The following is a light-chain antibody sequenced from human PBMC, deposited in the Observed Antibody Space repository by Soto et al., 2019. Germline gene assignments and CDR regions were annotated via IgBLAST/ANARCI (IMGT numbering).Light chain of an antibody. Sequence: QSALTQPPSVSGAPGQRVTISCTGSSSNIGAGYDVHWYQQLPGTAPKLLIYANSNRPAGVPDRFSASKSGTSASLAITGLQAEDGADYYCQSYDSSPSGYVFGTGTKVTVL. CDR3: QSYDSSPSGYV. V-gene: IGLV1-40*01. J-gene: IGLJ1*01. CDR1: SSNIGAGYD. CDR2: ANS.